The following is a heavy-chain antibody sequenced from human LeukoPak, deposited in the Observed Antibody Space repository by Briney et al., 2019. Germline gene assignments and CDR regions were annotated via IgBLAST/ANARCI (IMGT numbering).Heavy chain of an antibody. CDR3: AKDGGQGADY. J-gene: IGHJ4*02. CDR1: GFTFSSYG. V-gene: IGHV3-23*01. Sequence: GGSLGLSCAASGFTFSSYGMSWVRQAPGKGLEWVSAIGGSGGRTYYADSVKGRFTISRDNSKNTLYLQMNSLRAEDMAVYYCAKDGGQGADYWGQGTLVSVAS. CDR2: IGGSGGRT. D-gene: IGHD3-16*01.